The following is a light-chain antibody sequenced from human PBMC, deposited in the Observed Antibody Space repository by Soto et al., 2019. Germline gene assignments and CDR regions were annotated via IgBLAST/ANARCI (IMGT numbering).Light chain of an antibody. Sequence: EVVMTQSPATLSVSPGERATLSCRASETVATNLAWYQQKPGQAPRLLISGASTRAAGISDRFRGSGSGTDFTLTISRLEPEDFAVYYCQQYGSSPMYTFGQGTKLEIK. CDR2: GAS. J-gene: IGKJ2*01. CDR1: ETVATN. V-gene: IGKV3-20*01. CDR3: QQYGSSPMYT.